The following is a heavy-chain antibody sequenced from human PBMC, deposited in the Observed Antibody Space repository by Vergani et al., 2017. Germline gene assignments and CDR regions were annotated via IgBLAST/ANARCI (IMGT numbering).Heavy chain of an antibody. D-gene: IGHD6-13*01. V-gene: IGHV3-23*01. CDR3: AKDRTAATYYFDA. Sequence: EVQLLESGGGLVQPGGSLRLSCAASGFTFSSYAMSWVRQAPGKGLEWVSAISGSGGSTYYADSVKGRFTISRGNSKNTLYLQMNSLRVEDTAVYYCAKDRTAATYYFDAWGQGTLVTVSS. J-gene: IGHJ4*02. CDR2: ISGSGGST. CDR1: GFTFSSYA.